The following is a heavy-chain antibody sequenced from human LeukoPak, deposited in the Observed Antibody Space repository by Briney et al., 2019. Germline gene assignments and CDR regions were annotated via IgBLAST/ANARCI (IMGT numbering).Heavy chain of an antibody. CDR2: INPNSGGT. V-gene: IGHV1-2*06. D-gene: IGHD3-10*01. CDR1: GYTFTGYY. Sequence: ASVKVSCKASGYTFTGYYMHWVRQAPGQGLDWMGRINPNSGGTNYAQKFQGRVTMTTQTSISTAYMELSRLRSDDTAVYYCARGITMVRGRFDDYYYYYTDGWGKGTTVTVSS. CDR3: ARGITMVRGRFDDYYYYYTDG. J-gene: IGHJ6*03.